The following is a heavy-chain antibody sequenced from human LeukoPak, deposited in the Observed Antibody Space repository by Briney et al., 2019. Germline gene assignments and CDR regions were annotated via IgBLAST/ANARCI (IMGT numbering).Heavy chain of an antibody. D-gene: IGHD3-22*01. V-gene: IGHV3-30*02. CDR2: IRYDGSNK. Sequence: GGSLRLSCAASGFTFSSYGMHWVRQAPGKGLEWVAFIRYDGSNKYYADSVKGRFTISRDNSKNTLYLQMNSLRAEDTAVYYCARALVYDSSGYSTAVAFDIWGQGTMVTVSS. J-gene: IGHJ3*02. CDR3: ARALVYDSSGYSTAVAFDI. CDR1: GFTFSSYG.